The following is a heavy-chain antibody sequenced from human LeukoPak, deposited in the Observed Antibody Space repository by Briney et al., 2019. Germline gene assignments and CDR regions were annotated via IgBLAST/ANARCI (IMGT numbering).Heavy chain of an antibody. CDR1: GFSFSNYG. D-gene: IGHD4-23*01. Sequence: PGGSLRLSCAASGFSFSNYGMNWVRQAPGKGLEWVSSIRGNGGSTYYAASVKGRFIISRDNSKNTLYLQMNGLRAEDTAVYYCAKDLDTTVVLDAFDMWGQGTLVTVSS. J-gene: IGHJ3*02. V-gene: IGHV3-23*01. CDR3: AKDLDTTVVLDAFDM. CDR2: IRGNGGST.